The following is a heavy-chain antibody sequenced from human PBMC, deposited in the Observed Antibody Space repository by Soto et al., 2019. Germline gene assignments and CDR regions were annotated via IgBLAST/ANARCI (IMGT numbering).Heavy chain of an antibody. D-gene: IGHD1-1*01. CDR2: ISGSGGST. CDR1: GFTFSSYA. V-gene: IGHV3-23*01. J-gene: IGHJ6*03. Sequence: GGSLRLSCAASGFTFSSYAMSWVRQAPGKGLEWVSAISGSGGSTYYADSVKGRFTISRDNSKNTLYLQMNSLRAEDTAVYYCANPGETGTFNYYYMDVWGKGTTVTVSS. CDR3: ANPGETGTFNYYYMDV.